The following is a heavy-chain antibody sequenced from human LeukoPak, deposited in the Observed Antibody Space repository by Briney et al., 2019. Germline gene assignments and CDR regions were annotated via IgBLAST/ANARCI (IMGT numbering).Heavy chain of an antibody. Sequence: SETLSLTCAVYGGSFSGYYWSWIRQPPGKGLEWIGEINHSGSTNYNPSLKSRVTISVDTSKNQFSLQLNSVTPEDTAVYYCARSPLQQLAADYWGQGTLVTVSS. CDR2: INHSGST. CDR1: GGSFSGYY. D-gene: IGHD6-13*01. CDR3: ARSPLQQLAADY. V-gene: IGHV4-34*01. J-gene: IGHJ4*02.